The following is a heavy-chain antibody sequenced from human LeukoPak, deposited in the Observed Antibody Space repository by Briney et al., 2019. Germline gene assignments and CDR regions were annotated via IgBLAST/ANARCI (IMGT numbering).Heavy chain of an antibody. CDR1: GYTFTGYY. D-gene: IGHD6-19*01. CDR2: INPNSGGT. V-gene: IGHV1-2*02. Sequence: ASVKVSCKASGYTFTGYYMHWVRQAPGQGLEWMGWINPNSGGTNYAQKFQGRVTMTRDTSISTAYMELSRLRSDDTAVYYCARARRHGAVAGTLSYWGQGTLVTVSS. J-gene: IGHJ4*02. CDR3: ARARRHGAVAGTLSY.